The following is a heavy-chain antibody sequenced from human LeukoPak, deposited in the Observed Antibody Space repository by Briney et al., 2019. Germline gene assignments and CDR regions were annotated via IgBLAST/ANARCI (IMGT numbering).Heavy chain of an antibody. D-gene: IGHD6-19*01. CDR1: GGSFSGYY. Sequence: SETLSLTCAAYGGSFSGYYWSWIRQPPGKGLEWIGEINHSGSTNYNPSLKSRVTISVDTSKNQFSLKLSSVTAADTAVYYCARGPAVGDVWGQGTTVTVSS. V-gene: IGHV4-34*01. CDR2: INHSGST. CDR3: ARGPAVGDV. J-gene: IGHJ6*02.